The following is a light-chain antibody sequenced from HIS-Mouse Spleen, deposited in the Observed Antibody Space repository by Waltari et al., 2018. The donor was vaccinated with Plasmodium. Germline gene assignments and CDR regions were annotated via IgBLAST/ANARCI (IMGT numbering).Light chain of an antibody. CDR3: CSYAGSYTLV. CDR2: DVS. Sequence: QSALTQPRSVSGSPGQSVTISCTGTRSDVGGYNYFSWYQQHPGKAPKLMIYDVSKRPSGVPDRFSGSKSGNTASLTISGLQAEDEADYYCCSYAGSYTLVFGGGTKLTVL. J-gene: IGLJ2*01. CDR1: RSDVGGYNY. V-gene: IGLV2-11*01.